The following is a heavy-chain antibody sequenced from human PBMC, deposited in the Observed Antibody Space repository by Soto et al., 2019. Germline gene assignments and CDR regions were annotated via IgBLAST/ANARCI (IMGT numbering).Heavy chain of an antibody. CDR3: ALFCSGGSCPPDYYYMDV. D-gene: IGHD2-15*01. Sequence: KVSCKASGGTFSSYTISWVRQAPGQGLEWMGRIIPILGIANYAQKFQGRVTITADKSTSTAYMELSSLRSEDTAVYYCALFCSGGSCPPDYYYMDVWGKGTTVTVSS. CDR2: IIPILGIA. CDR1: GGTFSSYT. J-gene: IGHJ6*03. V-gene: IGHV1-69*02.